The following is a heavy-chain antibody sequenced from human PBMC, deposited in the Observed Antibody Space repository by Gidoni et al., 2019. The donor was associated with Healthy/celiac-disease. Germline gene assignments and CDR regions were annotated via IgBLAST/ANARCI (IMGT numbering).Heavy chain of an antibody. V-gene: IGHV1-24*01. CDR2: FDPEDGET. CDR3: ATVHESYYYYGMDV. J-gene: IGHJ6*02. CDR1: GYTLTDLS. Sequence: QVQLVQSGAEVKQPGASVTVACKVSGYTLTDLSMHWVRQAPGKGLDGMGGFDPEDGETIYEQKFQGRVTMTEETSTDTAYMELSSMRSEDTAVYYCATVHESYYYYGMDVWGQGTTVTVSS.